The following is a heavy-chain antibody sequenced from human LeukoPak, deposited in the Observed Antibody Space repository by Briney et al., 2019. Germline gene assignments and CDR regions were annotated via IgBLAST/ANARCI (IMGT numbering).Heavy chain of an antibody. CDR3: ARERQNKDFWSGGDY. J-gene: IGHJ4*02. CDR1: GFTFSTYW. D-gene: IGHD3-3*01. V-gene: IGHV3-7*01. Sequence: GGTLRLSCAASGFTFSTYWMSWVRQAPGKGLEWVANIKQDGSEKYYVDSVKGRFTISRDNAKNSLYLQMNTLRPEDTAVYYCARERQNKDFWSGGDYWGQGTLVTVSS. CDR2: IKQDGSEK.